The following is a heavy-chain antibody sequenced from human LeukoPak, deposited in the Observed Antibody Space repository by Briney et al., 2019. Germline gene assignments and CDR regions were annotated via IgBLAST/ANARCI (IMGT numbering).Heavy chain of an antibody. D-gene: IGHD4-11*01. CDR2: IIPIFGTA. V-gene: IGHV1-69*13. Sequence: ASVKVSCKASGGTFSSYAISWVRQAPGQGLEWMGGIIPIFGTANYAQKFQGRVTITADESTSTAYMELSSLRSEDTAVYYCARVGTDSNYPYYYMDVWGKGTTVTVSS. CDR1: GGTFSSYA. CDR3: ARVGTDSNYPYYYMDV. J-gene: IGHJ6*03.